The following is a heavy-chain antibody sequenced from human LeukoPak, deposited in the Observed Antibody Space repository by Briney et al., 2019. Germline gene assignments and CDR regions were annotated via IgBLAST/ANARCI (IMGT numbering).Heavy chain of an antibody. CDR1: GVTFSDYW. Sequence: GGSLRLSCAASGVTFSDYWMRWVRQGPGKGLEWVSRINPDGNSKDYADAAKGRFGISRENAKNTVYLQMNRPRAEATAVYFIARAPDPWETYITMVRGVTFDYWGQGTLVTVSS. CDR2: INPDGNSK. D-gene: IGHD3-10*01. J-gene: IGHJ4*02. V-gene: IGHV3-74*01. CDR3: ARAPDPWETYITMVRGVTFDY.